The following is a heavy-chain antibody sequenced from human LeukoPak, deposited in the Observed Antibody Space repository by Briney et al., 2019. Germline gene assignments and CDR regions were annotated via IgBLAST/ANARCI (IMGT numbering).Heavy chain of an antibody. CDR2: IIPILGIA. J-gene: IGHJ5*02. Sequence: ASVKVSCKASGGTFSSYAISWVRQAPGQGLEWMGRIIPILGIANYAQKFQGSVTITADKSTSTAYMELSSLRSEDTAVYYCAGITMVRGVIGNWFDPWGQGTLVTVSS. CDR1: GGTFSSYA. CDR3: AGITMVRGVIGNWFDP. D-gene: IGHD3-10*01. V-gene: IGHV1-69*04.